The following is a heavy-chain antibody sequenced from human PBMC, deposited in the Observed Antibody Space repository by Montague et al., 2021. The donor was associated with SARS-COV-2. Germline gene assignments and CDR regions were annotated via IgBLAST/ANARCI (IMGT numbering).Heavy chain of an antibody. CDR2: IGIGGDT. CDR1: GFTFGGYD. Sequence: SLRLSCAASGFTFGGYDMNWVRQAPGKGLEWVSAIGIGGDTYYLGSVKGRFIISRENAKNSLYLQLNSLRVGDTAVYYCARGGEWRSSFLPDYWGQGTLVTVSP. J-gene: IGHJ4*02. V-gene: IGHV3-13*04. CDR3: ARGGEWRSSFLPDY. D-gene: IGHD2-21*01.